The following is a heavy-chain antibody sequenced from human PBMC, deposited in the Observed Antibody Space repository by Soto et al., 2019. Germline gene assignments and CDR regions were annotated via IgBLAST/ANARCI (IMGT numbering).Heavy chain of an antibody. D-gene: IGHD6-19*01. CDR1: GFTFSNAW. CDR2: IKSKTDGGTT. V-gene: IGHV3-15*01. Sequence: EVPLVESGGGLVKPGGSLRLSCAASGFTFSNAWMSWVRQAPGKGLEWVGRIKSKTDGGTTDYAAPVKGRFTISRDDSKNTLYLQMNSLKTEDTAVYYCTTDLEWLEGPRFDYWGQGTLVTVSS. J-gene: IGHJ4*02. CDR3: TTDLEWLEGPRFDY.